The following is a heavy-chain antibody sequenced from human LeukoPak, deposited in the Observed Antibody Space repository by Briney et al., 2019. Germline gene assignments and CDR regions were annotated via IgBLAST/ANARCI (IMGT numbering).Heavy chain of an antibody. D-gene: IGHD5-18*01. Sequence: GGSLRLSCAASGFTFSSYWMSWVRQAPGKGLEWVANIKQDGSEKYYVDSVKGRFTISRDNAKNSLYLQMNSLRAADTAVYYCAREMDTAMVTSGGNDYWGQGTLVTVSS. V-gene: IGHV3-7*03. CDR1: GFTFSSYW. CDR3: AREMDTAMVTSGGNDY. J-gene: IGHJ4*02. CDR2: IKQDGSEK.